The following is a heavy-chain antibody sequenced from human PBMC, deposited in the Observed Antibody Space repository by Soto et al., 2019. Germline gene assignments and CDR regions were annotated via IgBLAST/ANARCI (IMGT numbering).Heavy chain of an antibody. J-gene: IGHJ5*02. CDR3: ARDMHAGFTHYFDP. V-gene: IGHV4-59*01. Sequence: LSLTCNVSGASMRSYSWTWMRLSPGKGLEWIGDIFYSGSSNLNPSLRSRLSISIDTSKNKFSLMLKSVTAADTAVYYCARDMHAGFTHYFDPWGQGTLVTVSS. CDR1: GASMRSYS. D-gene: IGHD1-26*01. CDR2: IFYSGSS.